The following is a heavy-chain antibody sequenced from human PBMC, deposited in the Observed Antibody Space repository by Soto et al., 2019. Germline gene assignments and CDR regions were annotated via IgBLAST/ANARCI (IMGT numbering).Heavy chain of an antibody. J-gene: IGHJ4*02. V-gene: IGHV5-10-1*01. CDR2: IEPRDSYT. D-gene: IGHD1-26*01. CDR3: ARVGATTLHYFDS. CDR1: GYRFTSYW. Sequence: GESLKISCQVSGYRFTSYWLTWVRQVPGKGLECLGRIEPRDSYTNYSPSFQGHVTISVDKSINTAYLQRNSLKASDTAIYYCARVGATTLHYFDSWGQGTLVTAPQ.